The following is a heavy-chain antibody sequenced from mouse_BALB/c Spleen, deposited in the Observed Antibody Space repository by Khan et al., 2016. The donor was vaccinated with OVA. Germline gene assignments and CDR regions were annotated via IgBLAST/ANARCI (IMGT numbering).Heavy chain of an antibody. CDR3: ARSTYYGNPYAMDY. D-gene: IGHD2-10*01. CDR1: GYTFTSYV. J-gene: IGHJ4*01. V-gene: IGHV1S136*01. CDR2: INPYNDGT. Sequence: VQLQQSGPELVKPGASVKMSCKASGYTFTSYVMHWVKQKPGQGLEWIGYINPYNDGTKYNEKFKGKATLTSDKSSSTSYMELSSLTSEYSAVYYCARSTYYGNPYAMDYWGQGTSVTVSS.